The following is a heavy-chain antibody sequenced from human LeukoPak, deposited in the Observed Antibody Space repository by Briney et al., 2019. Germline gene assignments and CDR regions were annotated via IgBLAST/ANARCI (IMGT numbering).Heavy chain of an antibody. CDR2: ISYDGSNK. CDR1: GFTFSSYA. J-gene: IGHJ5*02. V-gene: IGHV3-30*04. CDR3: ARVGSPWFGELLNWFDP. D-gene: IGHD3-10*01. Sequence: PGRSLRLSCAASGFTFSSYAMHWVRQAPGKGLEWVAVISYDGSNKYYADSVKGRFTISRDNSKNTLYLQMNGLRAEDTAVYYCARVGSPWFGELLNWFDPWGQGTLVTVSS.